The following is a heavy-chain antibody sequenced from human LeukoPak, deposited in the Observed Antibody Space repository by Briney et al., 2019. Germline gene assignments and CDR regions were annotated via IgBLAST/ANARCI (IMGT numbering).Heavy chain of an antibody. CDR2: ISGSGGST. J-gene: IGHJ4*02. V-gene: IGHV3-23*01. Sequence: AGGSLRLSCAASGFTFSSYAMSWVRQAPGKGLEWVSAISGSGGSTYYADSVKGRFTISRDNSKNTLYLQMNSLRAEDTAVYYCAGYYYDSSGYQKGFDYWGQGTLVTVSS. D-gene: IGHD3-22*01. CDR3: AGYYYDSSGYQKGFDY. CDR1: GFTFSSYA.